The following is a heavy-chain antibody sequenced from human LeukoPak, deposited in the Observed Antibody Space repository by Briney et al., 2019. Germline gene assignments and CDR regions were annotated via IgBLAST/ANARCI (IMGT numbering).Heavy chain of an antibody. V-gene: IGHV3-53*01. CDR1: GFTVSSDY. CDR3: AKQGVVVVAALLDAFDI. D-gene: IGHD2-15*01. Sequence: GGSLRLSCAASGFTVSSDYMTWVRQAPGKGLVWVSGIYTSGITYYADSVKGRFTISRDSFKNTLYLQMNNLRAEDTAVYYCAKQGVVVVAALLDAFDIWGQGTMVTVSS. CDR2: IYTSGIT. J-gene: IGHJ3*02.